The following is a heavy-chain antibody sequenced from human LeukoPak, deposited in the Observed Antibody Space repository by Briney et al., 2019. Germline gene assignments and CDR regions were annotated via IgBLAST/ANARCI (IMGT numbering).Heavy chain of an antibody. Sequence: ASVKVSCKASGYTFTSYGISWVRQAPGQGLEWTGWISAYNGNTNYAQKLQGRVTMTTDTSTSTAYMELRSLRPDNTAVYYCARTGPRSSWYRPNYYYYYMDVWGKGTTVTISS. D-gene: IGHD6-13*01. J-gene: IGHJ6*03. CDR1: GYTFTSYG. CDR3: ARTGPRSSWYRPNYYYYYMDV. CDR2: ISAYNGNT. V-gene: IGHV1-18*01.